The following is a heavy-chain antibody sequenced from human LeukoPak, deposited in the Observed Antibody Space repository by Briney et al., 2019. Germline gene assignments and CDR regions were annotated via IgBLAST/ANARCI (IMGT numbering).Heavy chain of an antibody. J-gene: IGHJ3*02. CDR1: GFTFSSYS. Sequence: PGGSLRLSCAASGFTFSSYSMNWVRQAPGKGLEWVSYISSSSSTTSYADSVRGRFTISRDNAGNTLYLQMDSLRPEDTAVYYCARAYRGGAFDIWGQGTMVTVSS. V-gene: IGHV3-48*04. CDR3: ARAYRGGAFDI. CDR2: ISSSSSTT. D-gene: IGHD3-10*01.